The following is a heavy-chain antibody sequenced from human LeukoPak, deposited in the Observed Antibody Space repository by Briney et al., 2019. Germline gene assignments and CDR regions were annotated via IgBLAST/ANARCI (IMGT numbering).Heavy chain of an antibody. J-gene: IGHJ5*02. Sequence: SETLSLTCTVSGGSISSGSYYWSWIRQPAGKGLEWIGRIYTSGSTNYNPSLKSRVTISVDTSKNQFSLKLSSVTAADTAVYYCARRREAYYDFWSGYPNPYNWFDPWGQGTLVTVSS. CDR3: ARRREAYYDFWSGYPNPYNWFDP. V-gene: IGHV4-61*02. CDR2: IYTSGST. CDR1: GGSISSGSYY. D-gene: IGHD3-3*01.